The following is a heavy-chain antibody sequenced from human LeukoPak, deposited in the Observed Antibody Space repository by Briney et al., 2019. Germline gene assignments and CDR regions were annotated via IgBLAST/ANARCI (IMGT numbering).Heavy chain of an antibody. Sequence: GGSLRLSCAASEFTVSRNSMSWVRQSQGKGLEWVSVIYSGGKTFYADSVKDRFTISRDISKNTVYLQMKSLRAEDTAIYYCASGHVLGWLDYWGQGTQVTVAS. CDR3: ASGHVLGWLDY. CDR2: IYSGGKT. D-gene: IGHD6-19*01. J-gene: IGHJ4*02. CDR1: EFTVSRNS. V-gene: IGHV3-66*01.